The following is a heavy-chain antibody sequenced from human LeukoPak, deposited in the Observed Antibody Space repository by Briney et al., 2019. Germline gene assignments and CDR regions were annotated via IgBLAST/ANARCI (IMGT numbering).Heavy chain of an antibody. CDR2: INPNSGGT. D-gene: IGHD3-10*01. Sequence: ASVKVSCKASGYTFTAHYMHWVRQAPGQGLEWMGWINPNSGGTNYAQKFQGRVTMTRDTSISTAYMELSRLRSDDTAVYYCARDFQRRITMVRASGYWGQGTLVTVSS. CDR1: GYTFTAHY. V-gene: IGHV1-2*02. CDR3: ARDFQRRITMVRASGY. J-gene: IGHJ4*02.